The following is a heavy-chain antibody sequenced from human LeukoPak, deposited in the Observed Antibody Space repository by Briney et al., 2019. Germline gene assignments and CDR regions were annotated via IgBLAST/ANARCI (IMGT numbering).Heavy chain of an antibody. J-gene: IGHJ4*02. CDR2: IWYDGSNK. V-gene: IGHV3-33*08. D-gene: IGHD3-22*01. Sequence: GGSLRLSCEASGFTFSSYAMSWVRQAPGKGLEWVAVIWYDGSNKYYADSVKGRFTISRDNSKNTLYLQMNSLRAEDTAVYYCARDSVGDITMMAYWGQGTLVTVSS. CDR3: ARDSVGDITMMAY. CDR1: GFTFSSYA.